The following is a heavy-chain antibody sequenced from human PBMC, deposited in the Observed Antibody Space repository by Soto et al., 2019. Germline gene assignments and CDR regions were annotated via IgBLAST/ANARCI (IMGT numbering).Heavy chain of an antibody. D-gene: IGHD3-9*01. CDR2: ISYDGSNK. CDR1: GFTFSSYA. Sequence: GGSLRLSCAASGFTFSSYAMHWVRQAPGMGLEWVAVISYDGSNKYYADSVKGRFTISRDNSKNTLYLQMNSLRAEDTAVYYCARNYYDNLTGTSNDAYDTWGQRTMVTVSS. CDR3: ARNYYDNLTGTSNDAYDT. J-gene: IGHJ3*02. V-gene: IGHV3-30-3*01.